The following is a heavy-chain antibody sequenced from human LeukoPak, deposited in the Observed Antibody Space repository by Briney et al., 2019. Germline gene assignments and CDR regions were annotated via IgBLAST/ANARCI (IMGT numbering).Heavy chain of an antibody. CDR2: INSSGNT. J-gene: IGHJ4*02. V-gene: IGHV4-59*08. D-gene: IGHD2-2*02. Sequence: SETLSLTCTVSGGSISNYYWTWIRQPRGKGLEWIGYINSSGNTNYNPSLNSRVTISLDTSKNQFSLMLRSLTAADTAVYYCARRYTASPGERFDYWGQGTLVTVSS. CDR1: GGSISNYY. CDR3: ARRYTASPGERFDY.